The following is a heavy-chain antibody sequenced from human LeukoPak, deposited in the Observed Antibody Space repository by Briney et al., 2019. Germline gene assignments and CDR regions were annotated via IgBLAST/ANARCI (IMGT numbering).Heavy chain of an antibody. CDR3: ARVRAGTTSYYYYGMDV. D-gene: IGHD1-1*01. CDR1: GGTFSSYT. Sequence: ASVKVSCKASGGTFSSYTISWVRQAPGQGLEWMGRIIPILGIANYAQKFQGRVTITAEKSTSTAYMELSSLRSEDTAVYYCARVRAGTTSYYYYGMDVWGQGTTVTVSS. J-gene: IGHJ6*02. CDR2: IIPILGIA. V-gene: IGHV1-69*02.